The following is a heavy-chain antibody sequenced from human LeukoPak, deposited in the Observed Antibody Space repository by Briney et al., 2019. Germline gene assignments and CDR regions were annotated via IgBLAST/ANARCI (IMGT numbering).Heavy chain of an antibody. J-gene: IGHJ5*02. CDR1: GFTFSSYE. CDR2: ISSSGSTI. Sequence: GGSLRLSCAASGFTFSSYEMNWVRQAPGKGLERVSYISSSGSTIYYADSVKGRFTISRDNAKNSLYLQMNSLRAEDTAVYYCARERICSGGSCPFDPWGQGTLVTVSS. V-gene: IGHV3-48*03. D-gene: IGHD2-15*01. CDR3: ARERICSGGSCPFDP.